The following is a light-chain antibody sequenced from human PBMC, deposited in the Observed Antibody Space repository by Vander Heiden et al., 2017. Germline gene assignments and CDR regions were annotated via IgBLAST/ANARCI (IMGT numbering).Light chain of an antibody. Sequence: IQMAQSPSSLSASLGDRVTITCRASQGIGNSLAWFQQRPGKAPTSLIFAASNLQLGVPSRFSGSGSGTDFTLPITSLQPEDFATYYCQQYRNIPLTYGGGTKVDVK. CDR3: QQYRNIPLT. V-gene: IGKV1-16*01. J-gene: IGKJ4*01. CDR2: AAS. CDR1: QGIGNS.